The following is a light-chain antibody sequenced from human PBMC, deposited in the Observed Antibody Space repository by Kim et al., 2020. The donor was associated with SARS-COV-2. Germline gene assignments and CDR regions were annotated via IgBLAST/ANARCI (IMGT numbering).Light chain of an antibody. CDR3: QQRSNWIT. J-gene: IGKJ5*01. V-gene: IGKV3-11*01. CDR2: DAS. CDR1: QSVSSY. Sequence: SLSPGERATLSCRASQSVSSYLAWYQQKPGQAPRLLIYDASNRATAIPARFSGSGSGTDFTLTISSLEPEDFAVYYCQQRSNWITFGQGTRLEIK.